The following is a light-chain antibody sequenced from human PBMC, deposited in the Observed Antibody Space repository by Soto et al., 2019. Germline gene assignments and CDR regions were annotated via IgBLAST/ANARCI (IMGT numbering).Light chain of an antibody. CDR1: QSISSW. V-gene: IGKV1-5*01. Sequence: DIQMTQSPSTLSASVGDRVTITCRASQSISSWLAWYQQKPGKAPKLLIYDASSLESGVPSRFSGSGSGTEFTLTISSLQPDDFATYYCQQYNSYLYTFGQGNKLEI. CDR3: QQYNSYLYT. J-gene: IGKJ2*01. CDR2: DAS.